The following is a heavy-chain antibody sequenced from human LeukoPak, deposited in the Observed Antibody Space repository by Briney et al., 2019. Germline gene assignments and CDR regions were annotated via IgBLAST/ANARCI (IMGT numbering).Heavy chain of an antibody. CDR3: ARVPLHDRHEYYYPH. D-gene: IGHD2/OR15-2a*01. J-gene: IGHJ1*01. CDR1: GYRFTDYG. V-gene: IGHV1-3*01. CDR2: TTVRHSDA. Sequence: GAGVKVCFKTAGYRFTDYGKAMVRQGQGQRQELMAFTTVRHSDAKYSQPFHGRVTLTRAPSPNTAYLELSSIRSEDTGASYCARVPLHDRHEYYYPHWGQGTVVTVSS.